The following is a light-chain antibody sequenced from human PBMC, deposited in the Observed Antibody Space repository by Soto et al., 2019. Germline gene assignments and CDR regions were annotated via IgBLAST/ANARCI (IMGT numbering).Light chain of an antibody. CDR2: DVT. V-gene: IGLV2-11*01. CDR3: CSYPESSTLYV. Sequence: QSALTQPRSVSGSPGQSVTISCAGTSIDVAGSNFVSWYRQHPGKAPKVMIYDVTKRPSGVPDRFSGSKSGNTASLTISGLQAEDEADYYCCSYPESSTLYVFGTGTKVTVL. J-gene: IGLJ1*01. CDR1: SIDVAGSNF.